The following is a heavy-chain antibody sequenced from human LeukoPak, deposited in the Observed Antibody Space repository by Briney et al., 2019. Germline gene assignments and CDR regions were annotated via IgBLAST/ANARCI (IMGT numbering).Heavy chain of an antibody. J-gene: IGHJ4*02. CDR1: GGSFSGYY. V-gene: IGHV4-34*01. D-gene: IGHD6-13*01. CDR3: ARGGGVRYSSSWYRYYFDY. Sequence: SSETLSLTCAVYGGSFSGYYWSWIRQPPGKGLEWIGEINHSGSTNYNPSLKSRVTISVDTSKNQFSLKLSSVTAADTAVYYCARGGGVRYSSSWYRYYFDYWGQGTLVTVSS. CDR2: INHSGST.